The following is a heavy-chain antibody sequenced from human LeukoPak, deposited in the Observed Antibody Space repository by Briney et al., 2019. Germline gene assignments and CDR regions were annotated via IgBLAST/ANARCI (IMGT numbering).Heavy chain of an antibody. CDR1: GGSISSGGYS. V-gene: IGHV4-30-2*01. D-gene: IGHD2-2*02. CDR2: IYHSGST. J-gene: IGHJ4*02. Sequence: SETLSLTCAVSGGSISSGGYSWSWIRQPPGKGLEWIGYIYHSGSTYYNPSLKSRVTISVDRSKNQFSLKLSSVTAADTAVYYCARDSPAGIAYWGQGTLVTVSS. CDR3: ARDSPAGIAY.